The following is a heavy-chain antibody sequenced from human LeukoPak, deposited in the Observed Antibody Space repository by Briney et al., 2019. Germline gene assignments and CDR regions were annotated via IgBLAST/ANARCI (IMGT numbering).Heavy chain of an antibody. J-gene: IGHJ3*02. CDR2: ISYDGSNK. V-gene: IGHV3-30*18. CDR3: AKDAEGAHGI. Sequence: GGSLRLSCAASGFTFSSYGMHWVRQAPGKGLEWVAVISYDGSNKYYADSVKGRFTISRDNSKNTLYLQMNSLRAEDTAVYYCAKDAEGAHGIWGQGTMVTVSS. CDR1: GFTFSSYG. D-gene: IGHD1-26*01.